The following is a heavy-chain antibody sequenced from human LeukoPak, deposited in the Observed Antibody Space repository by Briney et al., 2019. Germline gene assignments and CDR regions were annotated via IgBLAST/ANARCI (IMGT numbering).Heavy chain of an antibody. CDR1: GYTFTSYG. CDR3: ARVYSPSQLLYRPQQRTLGDPDY. Sequence: ASVKVSCKASGYTFTSYGVSWVRQAPGQGLEWMGWISAYNGNTNYAQKLQGRVTMTTDTSTSTAYMELRSLRSDDTAVYYCARVYSPSQLLYRPQQRTLGDPDYWGQGTLVTVSS. D-gene: IGHD2-2*02. V-gene: IGHV1-18*01. J-gene: IGHJ4*02. CDR2: ISAYNGNT.